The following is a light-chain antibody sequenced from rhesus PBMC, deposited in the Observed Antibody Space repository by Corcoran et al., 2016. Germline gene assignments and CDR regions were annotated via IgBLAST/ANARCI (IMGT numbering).Light chain of an antibody. CDR1: QVIGNY. Sequence: DIQMTQSPSSLSASVGDTVTITCRASQVIGNYLAWYQQKPGKATKPLIYYASNLESGVPSRFSGSGSGTEFTLTISSLQPEDFAIYYGQQHNSYPLTFGGGTKVEIK. CDR3: QQHNSYPLT. CDR2: YAS. V-gene: IGKV1S14*01. J-gene: IGKJ4*01.